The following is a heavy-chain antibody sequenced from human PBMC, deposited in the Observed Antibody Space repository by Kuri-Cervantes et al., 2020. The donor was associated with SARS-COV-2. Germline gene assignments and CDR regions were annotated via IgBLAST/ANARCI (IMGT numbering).Heavy chain of an antibody. V-gene: IGHV3-21*01. Sequence: GESLKISCAASGFTFGSYTMNWVRQAPGKGLERLSSISGSSSFISYADSVEGRFTVSRDNAKNSLYLQIHSLRAEDTAVYYCVRVNDYSLYEPWDYWGQGTLVTVSS. CDR3: VRVNDYSLYEPWDY. D-gene: IGHD4-11*01. J-gene: IGHJ4*02. CDR2: ISGSSSFI. CDR1: GFTFGSYT.